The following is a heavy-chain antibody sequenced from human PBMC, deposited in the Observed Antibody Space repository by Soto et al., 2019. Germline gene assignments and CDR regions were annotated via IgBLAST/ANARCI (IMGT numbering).Heavy chain of an antibody. CDR3: AREAAVAGTLCDC. CDR2: IKQDGSDK. V-gene: IGHV3-7*04. D-gene: IGHD6-19*01. CDR1: GFTFRSHY. J-gene: IGHJ4*02. Sequence: EVQLVESGGGLVQPGGSLRLSCAASGFTFRSHYMRWVRQAPGKGLEWVANIKQDGSDKYYVDSVKGRFTISRDNAENSLYLQMNSLRAEDTALYYCAREAAVAGTLCDCWGQGTLVTVSS.